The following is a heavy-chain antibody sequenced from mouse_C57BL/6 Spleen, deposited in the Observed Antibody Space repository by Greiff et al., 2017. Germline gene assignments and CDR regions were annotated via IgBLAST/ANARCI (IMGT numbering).Heavy chain of an antibody. CDR1: GYTFTDYY. Sequence: EVQLQQSGPVLVKPGASVKMSCKASGYTFTDYYMNWVKQSHGKSLEWIGVINPYNGGTSYNQKFKGKATLTVDKSSSTAYMELNSLTSEDSAVYYCARSSTTVVAGETWFAYWGQGTLVTVSA. V-gene: IGHV1-19*01. D-gene: IGHD1-1*01. CDR3: ARSSTTVVAGETWFAY. CDR2: INPYNGGT. J-gene: IGHJ3*01.